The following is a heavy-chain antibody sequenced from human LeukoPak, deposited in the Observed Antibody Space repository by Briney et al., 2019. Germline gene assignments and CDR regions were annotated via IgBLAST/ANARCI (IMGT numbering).Heavy chain of an antibody. CDR1: GYTFTGYY. V-gene: IGHV1-2*02. Sequence: ASVKVSCKASGYTFTGYYMHWVRQAPGQGLEWMGWINPNSGGTNYAQKFQGRVTMTRDTSISTAYMELSRLRSDDTAAYYCARDGVSYYDSSGYSSYYYYMDVWGKGTTVTVSS. CDR2: INPNSGGT. D-gene: IGHD3-22*01. CDR3: ARDGVSYYDSSGYSSYYYYMDV. J-gene: IGHJ6*03.